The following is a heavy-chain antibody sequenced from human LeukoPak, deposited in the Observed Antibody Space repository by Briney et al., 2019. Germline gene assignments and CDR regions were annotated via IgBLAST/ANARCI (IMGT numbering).Heavy chain of an antibody. CDR1: GGTCSSDT. D-gene: IGHD2-8*01. Sequence: SVKVSCKASGGTCSSDTISWVRQAPGQGLEWMGRIIPILGIANYAQKFQGRVTITADKSTSTAYMELSSLRSEDTAVYYCARGVSSYPTDAFDIWGQGTMVTVSS. J-gene: IGHJ3*02. V-gene: IGHV1-69*02. CDR2: IIPILGIA. CDR3: ARGVSSYPTDAFDI.